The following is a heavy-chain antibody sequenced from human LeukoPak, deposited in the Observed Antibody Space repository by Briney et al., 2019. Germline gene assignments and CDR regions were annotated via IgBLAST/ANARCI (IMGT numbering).Heavy chain of an antibody. Sequence: SVNVSCKASGGTFSSYAISWVRQAPGQGLEWMGGIIPIFGTANYAQKFQGRVTITADESTSTAYMELSSLRSEDTAVYYCARVGSIAAAGPDSDYWGQGTLVTVSS. D-gene: IGHD6-13*01. J-gene: IGHJ4*02. CDR2: IIPIFGTA. CDR3: ARVGSIAAAGPDSDY. CDR1: GGTFSSYA. V-gene: IGHV1-69*13.